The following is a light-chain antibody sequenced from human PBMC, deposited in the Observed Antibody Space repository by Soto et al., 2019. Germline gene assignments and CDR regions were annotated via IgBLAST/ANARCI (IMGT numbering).Light chain of an antibody. CDR1: QSISSY. Sequence: DIPMNQSPSSLSASVGDRVTITCRASQSISSYLNWYQQKPGKAPKLLIYAASSLQSGVPSRFSGSGSGTDFTLTISSLQPEDFATYYCQQSYSTPLVFGGGTKVEIK. V-gene: IGKV1-39*01. CDR3: QQSYSTPLV. J-gene: IGKJ4*01. CDR2: AAS.